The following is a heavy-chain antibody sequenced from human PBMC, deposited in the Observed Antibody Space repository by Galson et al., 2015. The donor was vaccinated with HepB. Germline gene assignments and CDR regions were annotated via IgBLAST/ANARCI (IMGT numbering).Heavy chain of an antibody. D-gene: IGHD2-2*02. CDR1: GFTFSNYG. Sequence: SLRLSCAASGFTFSNYGMNWVRQAPGKGLEWVSYITSTSSTIYYADSVKGRFTMSRDNAKNSLYLQMDSLRDEDTAVYYCARDQLGYCSAKTCYNSHAVDTWGRGTMVTFSS. V-gene: IGHV3-48*02. J-gene: IGHJ3*02. CDR3: ARDQLGYCSAKTCYNSHAVDT. CDR2: ITSTSSTI.